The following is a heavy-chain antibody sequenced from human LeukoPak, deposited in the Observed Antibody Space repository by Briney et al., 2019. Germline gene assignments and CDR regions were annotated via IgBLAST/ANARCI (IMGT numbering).Heavy chain of an antibody. Sequence: GGSLRLSCVASGFTLRSYSMNWVRQAPGKGLEWVSYITLSSTTIYYADSVKGRFTISRDNAKNSLYLQVNSLRDEDTAVYYCARGHSIDVWGQGTTVTVSS. CDR2: ITLSSTTI. CDR3: ARGHSIDV. CDR1: GFTLRSYS. V-gene: IGHV3-48*02. J-gene: IGHJ6*02.